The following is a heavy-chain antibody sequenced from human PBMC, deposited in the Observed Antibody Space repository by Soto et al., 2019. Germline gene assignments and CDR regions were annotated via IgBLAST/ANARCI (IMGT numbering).Heavy chain of an antibody. CDR3: ASLRNGDYVFGY. D-gene: IGHD4-17*01. Sequence: QVQLQESGPGLVKPSETLSLTCTVSGGSISSYCWSWIRQPPGKGLEWNGYIYYSGSTNYNPPLKRLVPISADTSKYQFSLSLSSVTAADTAVYYCASLRNGDYVFGYWGQGTLVTVSS. J-gene: IGHJ4*02. CDR2: IYYSGST. CDR1: GGSISSYC. V-gene: IGHV4-59*01.